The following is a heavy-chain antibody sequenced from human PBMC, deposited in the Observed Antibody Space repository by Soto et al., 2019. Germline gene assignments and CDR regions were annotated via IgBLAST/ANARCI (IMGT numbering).Heavy chain of an antibody. CDR3: ARDASGTSSLILWDRPRGWFAL. J-gene: IGHJ2*01. Sequence: QVQLVESGGGLVKPGGSLRLSCAASGFTFSDYYMSWIRQAPGKGLEWVSYISSSGSTIYYADSVKGRFTISRDNAKNSLYLQMNSLRAEDTAVYYCARDASGTSSLILWDRPRGWFALWGRGTLVTVSS. V-gene: IGHV3-11*01. D-gene: IGHD3-10*01. CDR1: GFTFSDYY. CDR2: ISSSGSTI.